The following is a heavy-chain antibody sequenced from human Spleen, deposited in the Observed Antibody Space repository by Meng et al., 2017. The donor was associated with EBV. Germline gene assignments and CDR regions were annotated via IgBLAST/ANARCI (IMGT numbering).Heavy chain of an antibody. CDR2: INLGGNT. D-gene: IGHD6-19*01. Sequence: VQFQQGGAGLLKPSAAPSLTCAVVGGSSSGSDWSWIRQPPGKGLEWIGEINLGGNTNYNPSLKSRVSISVDTSKNHFSLKVDSVTAADTAVYYCATWNNNGWYYGYWGQGTLVTVSS. CDR3: ATWNNNGWYYGY. J-gene: IGHJ4*01. CDR1: GGSSSGSD. V-gene: IGHV4-34*02.